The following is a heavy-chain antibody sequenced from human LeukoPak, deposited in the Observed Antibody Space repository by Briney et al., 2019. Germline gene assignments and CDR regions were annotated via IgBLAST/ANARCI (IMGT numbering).Heavy chain of an antibody. J-gene: IGHJ4*02. Sequence: KSSETLSLTCAVYGGSFSGYYWSWIRQPPGKGLEWIGEINHSGSTNYNPSLKSRVTISVDTSKNQFSLKLSSVTAADTAVYYCARSGALTGYLYWGQGTLVTVSS. D-gene: IGHD3-9*01. V-gene: IGHV4-34*01. CDR1: GGSFSGYY. CDR3: ARSGALTGYLY. CDR2: INHSGST.